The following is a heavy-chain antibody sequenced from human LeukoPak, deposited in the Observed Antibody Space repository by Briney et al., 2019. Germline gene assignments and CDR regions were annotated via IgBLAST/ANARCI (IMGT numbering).Heavy chain of an antibody. CDR1: GFTFSSYT. V-gene: IGHV3-21*01. J-gene: IGHJ4*02. CDR3: ARAVWDSSGYYYDY. CDR2: ISSSSSYI. Sequence: GGSLRLSCAASGFTFSSYTMNWVRQAPGKGLEWVSSISSSSSYIYYADSVKGRFTVSRDNAKNSLYLQMNSLRAEDTAIYYCARAVWDSSGYYYDYWGQGTLVTVSS. D-gene: IGHD3-22*01.